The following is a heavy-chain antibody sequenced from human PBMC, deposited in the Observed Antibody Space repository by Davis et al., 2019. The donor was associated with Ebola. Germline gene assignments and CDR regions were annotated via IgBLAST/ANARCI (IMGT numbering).Heavy chain of an antibody. Sequence: MPSETLSLTCTLSGGSISNYYWSWIRQPPGKGLEWIGYVYYSGTTSYNPSLKSRVTISVDTSKNQFSLKLSSVTAADTAVYYCARGRVIWSAGYYYYYGMDVWGQGTTVTVSS. CDR1: GGSISNYY. J-gene: IGHJ6*02. CDR2: VYYSGTT. CDR3: ARGRVIWSAGYYYYYGMDV. D-gene: IGHD2-21*01. V-gene: IGHV4-59*12.